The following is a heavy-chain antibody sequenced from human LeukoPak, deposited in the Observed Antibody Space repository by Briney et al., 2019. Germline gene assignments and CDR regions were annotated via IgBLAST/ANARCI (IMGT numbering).Heavy chain of an antibody. CDR3: ARDLGIFGVARALDY. V-gene: IGHV1-2*02. CDR2: INPNSGGT. Sequence: ASVKVSCKASGYTFTGYYMHWVRQAPGQGLEWMGWINPNSGGTNYAQKFQGRVTMTRDTSISTAYMELSRLRSDDTAVYYCARDLGIFGVARALDYWGQGTLVTVSS. J-gene: IGHJ4*02. CDR1: GYTFTGYY. D-gene: IGHD3-3*01.